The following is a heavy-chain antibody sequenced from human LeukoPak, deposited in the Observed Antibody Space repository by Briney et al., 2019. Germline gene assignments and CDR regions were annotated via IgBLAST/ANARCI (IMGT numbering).Heavy chain of an antibody. V-gene: IGHV5-51*01. CDR2: IYPDDSDT. J-gene: IGHJ4*02. D-gene: IGHD3-9*01. CDR3: ARQADYNLLTGYYKGHLDY. CDR1: GYSFTTYW. Sequence: PGESLKISCKASGYSFTTYWIAWVRQLPGKGLEWMGIIYPDDSDTRYSPSFRGQVTISADKSISTAYLQWSSLRAPGTAVYYCARQADYNLLTGYYKGHLDYWGQGTLVTVSS.